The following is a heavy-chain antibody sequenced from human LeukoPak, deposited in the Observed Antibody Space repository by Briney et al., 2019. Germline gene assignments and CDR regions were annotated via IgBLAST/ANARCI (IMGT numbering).Heavy chain of an antibody. J-gene: IGHJ6*03. CDR2: IYTSGST. V-gene: IGHV4-61*02. CDR1: GGSISSGSYY. CDR3: AREGRVVVVPAAVYYYYYMDV. D-gene: IGHD2-2*01. Sequence: SETLSLTCTVSGGSISSGSYYWSWIRQPAGKGLEWIGRIYTSGSTNYNPSLKSRVTIPVDTSKNQFSLKLSSVTAADTAVYYCAREGRVVVVPAAVYYYYYMDVWGKGTTVTVSS.